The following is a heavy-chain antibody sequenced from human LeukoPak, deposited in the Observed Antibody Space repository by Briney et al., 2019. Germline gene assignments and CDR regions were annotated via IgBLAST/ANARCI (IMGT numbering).Heavy chain of an antibody. J-gene: IGHJ4*02. V-gene: IGHV1-18*01. CDR3: ARDGADDFWSGYSARRLFDY. Sequence: EASVKVSCKASGYTFTSYDINWVRQAPGQGLEWMGWISAYNGNTNYAQKLQGRVTMTTDTSTSTAYMELRSLRSDDTAVYYCARDGADDFWSGYSARRLFDYWGQGTLVTVSS. D-gene: IGHD3-3*01. CDR1: GYTFTSYD. CDR2: ISAYNGNT.